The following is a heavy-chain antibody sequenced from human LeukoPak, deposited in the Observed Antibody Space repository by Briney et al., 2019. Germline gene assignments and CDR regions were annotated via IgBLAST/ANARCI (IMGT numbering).Heavy chain of an antibody. Sequence: EGSLRLSCAASGLTFTNYTMNWVRQAPGKGLVWVSRINSDGSSTSYADSVKGRFTISRDNAKNSLYLQMNSLRAEDTALYYCAKDSRGYDILTGSPYYYGMDVWGQGTTVTVSS. CDR3: AKDSRGYDILTGSPYYYGMDV. V-gene: IGHV3-74*01. CDR2: INSDGSST. J-gene: IGHJ6*02. CDR1: GLTFTNYT. D-gene: IGHD3-9*01.